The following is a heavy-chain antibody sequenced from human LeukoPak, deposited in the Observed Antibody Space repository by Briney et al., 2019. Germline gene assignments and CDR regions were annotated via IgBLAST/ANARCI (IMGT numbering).Heavy chain of an antibody. Sequence: GGSLRLSCAASGFTFSSYWMSWVRQAPGKGLEWVAVISYDGSNKYYADSVKGRFTISRDNSKNTLYLQMNSLRAEDTAVYYCALGWYLDYWGQGTLVTVSS. J-gene: IGHJ4*02. CDR1: GFTFSSYW. D-gene: IGHD6-19*01. CDR3: ALGWYLDY. CDR2: ISYDGSNK. V-gene: IGHV3-30-3*01.